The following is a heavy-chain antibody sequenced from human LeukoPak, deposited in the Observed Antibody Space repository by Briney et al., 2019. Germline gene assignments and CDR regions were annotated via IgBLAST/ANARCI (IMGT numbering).Heavy chain of an antibody. CDR2: ISSDSGTI. CDR1: GLTFSTYS. V-gene: IGHV3-48*01. D-gene: IGHD6-19*01. Sequence: SGGSLRLSCGASGLTFSTYSMNWVRQAPGKGLEWVSYISSDSGTIYYADSVKGRFTISRDNAKNSLYLQMNSLRAEDTAVYYCAKGPPSYVPAVAPTWGQGTLVTVSS. J-gene: IGHJ5*02. CDR3: AKGPPSYVPAVAPT.